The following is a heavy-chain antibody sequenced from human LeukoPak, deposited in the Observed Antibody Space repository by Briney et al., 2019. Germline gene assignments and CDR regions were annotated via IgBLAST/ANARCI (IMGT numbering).Heavy chain of an antibody. Sequence: ASAKVSCKASGYSFTSYYMHWVRQAPGQGLEWMGIINPSGGSTSYAQKFQGRVTMTTDTSTNTAHMELRSLRSDDTAVYYCARGYGGAAAVINFDYWGQGTLVTVSS. CDR3: ARGYGGAAAVINFDY. V-gene: IGHV1-46*01. CDR1: GYSFTSYY. J-gene: IGHJ4*02. CDR2: INPSGGST. D-gene: IGHD6-13*01.